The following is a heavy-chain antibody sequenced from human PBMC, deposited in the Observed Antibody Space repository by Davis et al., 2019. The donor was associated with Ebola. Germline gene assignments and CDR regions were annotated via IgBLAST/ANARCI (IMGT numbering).Heavy chain of an antibody. D-gene: IGHD3-10*01. Sequence: SGPTLVKPTQTLTLTCTFSGFLLSTSGVGVGWIRQPPGKALEWLALIYWDDDKRYSPSLKSRLTITKDTSKNQVVLTMTNMDPVDTATYYCAHFMGVTYYYGSGSPVYFDYWGQGTLVTVSS. J-gene: IGHJ4*02. CDR2: IYWDDDK. CDR1: GFLLSTSGVG. V-gene: IGHV2-5*02. CDR3: AHFMGVTYYYGSGSPVYFDY.